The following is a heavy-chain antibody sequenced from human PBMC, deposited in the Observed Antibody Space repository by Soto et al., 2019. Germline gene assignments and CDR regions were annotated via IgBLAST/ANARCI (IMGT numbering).Heavy chain of an antibody. CDR2: IIPILGIA. CDR3: ASIYCSGGSCYSGSLDY. Sequence: SVKVSCKASGGTFSSYTISWVRQAPGQGLEWMGRIIPILGIANYAQKFQGRVTITADKSTSTAYMELSSLRSEGTAVYYCASIYCSGGSCYSGSLDYWGQGTLVTVSS. J-gene: IGHJ4*02. D-gene: IGHD2-15*01. CDR1: GGTFSSYT. V-gene: IGHV1-69*02.